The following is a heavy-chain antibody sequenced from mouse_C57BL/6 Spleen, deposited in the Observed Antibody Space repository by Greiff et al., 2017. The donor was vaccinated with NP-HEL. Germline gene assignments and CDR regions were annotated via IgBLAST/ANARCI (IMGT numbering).Heavy chain of an antibody. CDR2: IDPEDGET. CDR3: ARLSITTVEYFDV. D-gene: IGHD1-1*01. J-gene: IGHJ1*03. Sequence: EVQLQQSGAELVKPGASVKLSCTASGFNIKDYYMHWVKQRTEQGLEWIGRIDPEDGETKYAPKFQDKATITADTSSNTAYLQLSSLTSEDTAVYYCARLSITTVEYFDVWGTGTTVTVSS. V-gene: IGHV14-2*01. CDR1: GFNIKDYY.